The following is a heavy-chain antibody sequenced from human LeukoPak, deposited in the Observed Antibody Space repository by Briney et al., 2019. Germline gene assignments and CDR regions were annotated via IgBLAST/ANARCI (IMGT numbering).Heavy chain of an antibody. D-gene: IGHD3-10*01. CDR2: ISGSGGST. Sequence: GGSLRLSCAASGFTFSSCAMSWVRQAPGKGLEWVSAISGSGGSTYYADSVKGRFTISRDNSKNTLYLQMNSLRAEDTAVYYCAKGRGFGSDYYYYGMDVWGQGTTVTVSS. V-gene: IGHV3-23*01. CDR1: GFTFSSCA. CDR3: AKGRGFGSDYYYYGMDV. J-gene: IGHJ6*02.